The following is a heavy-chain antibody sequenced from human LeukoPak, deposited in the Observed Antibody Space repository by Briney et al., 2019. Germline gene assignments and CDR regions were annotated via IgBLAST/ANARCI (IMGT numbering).Heavy chain of an antibody. CDR1: GISFSNYW. D-gene: IGHD5-18*01. V-gene: IGHV3-7*01. J-gene: IGHJ6*02. CDR3: ARDLQVLRYGLLENYYYGMDV. CDR2: IKEDGSDK. Sequence: GGSLRLSCAASGISFSNYWMTWIRQAPEKGLQWVANIKEDGSDKNYADSVKGRFTISRDNAKNLLYLQMNSLRAEDTAVYYCARDLQVLRYGLLENYYYGMDVWGQGTTVTVSS.